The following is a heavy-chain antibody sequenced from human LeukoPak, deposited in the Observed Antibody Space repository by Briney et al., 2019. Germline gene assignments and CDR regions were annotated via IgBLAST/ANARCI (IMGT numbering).Heavy chain of an antibody. CDR3: ARGFIGIGGFSNFDY. J-gene: IGHJ4*02. V-gene: IGHV1-2*06. D-gene: IGHD4-23*01. CDR2: INPNSGDT. Sequence: ASVKVSCKASAYTFTDYYMFWVRQAPGQGLEWMGRINPNSGDTNYLERFQGRVSMTRDTSISTAYMELSGLRSDDTAIYYCARGFIGIGGFSNFDYWGQGNLVTVYS. CDR1: AYTFTDYY.